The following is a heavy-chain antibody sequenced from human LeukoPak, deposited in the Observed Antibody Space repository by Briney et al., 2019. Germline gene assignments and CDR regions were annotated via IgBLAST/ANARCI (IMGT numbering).Heavy chain of an antibody. D-gene: IGHD3-9*01. CDR1: GGTFDYYA. Sequence: SVKVSCKTSGGTFDYYAISWVRQAPGQGLEWLGGIVPAFGTPDYAQKLQGRVTITTDESTSTAYLELNSLRAEDTAVYYCARDLGGPGYPFDYWGQGTLVTVSS. CDR2: IVPAFGTP. CDR3: ARDLGGPGYPFDY. J-gene: IGHJ4*02. V-gene: IGHV1-69*05.